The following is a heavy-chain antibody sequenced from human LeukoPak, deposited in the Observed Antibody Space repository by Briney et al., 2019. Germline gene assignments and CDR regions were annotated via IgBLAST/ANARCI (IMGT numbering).Heavy chain of an antibody. D-gene: IGHD3-22*01. CDR3: ARGPHSSGYYYVFGWFDP. V-gene: IGHV4-39*07. CDR2: IYYSGST. Sequence: SETLSLTCTVSGGSITSSSYYWGWIRQPPGKGLQWIGSIYYSGSTYYNSSLKSRVTISVDTSKNQFSLKLSSVTAADTAVYYCARGPHSSGYYYVFGWFDPWGQGTLVTVSS. J-gene: IGHJ5*02. CDR1: GGSITSSSYY.